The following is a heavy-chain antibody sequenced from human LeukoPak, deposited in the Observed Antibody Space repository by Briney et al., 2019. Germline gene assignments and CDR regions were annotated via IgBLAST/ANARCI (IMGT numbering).Heavy chain of an antibody. CDR3: ARLQKGQYSGYDGYYFDY. D-gene: IGHD5-12*01. J-gene: IGHJ4*02. CDR1: GYSFTSYW. Sequence: GESLKIFCKGSGYSFTSYWIGWVRQMPGKGLEWMGIIYPGDSDTRYSPSFQGQVTISADKSISTAYLQWSSLKASDTAMYYCARLQKGQYSGYDGYYFDYWGLGTLVTVSS. V-gene: IGHV5-51*01. CDR2: IYPGDSDT.